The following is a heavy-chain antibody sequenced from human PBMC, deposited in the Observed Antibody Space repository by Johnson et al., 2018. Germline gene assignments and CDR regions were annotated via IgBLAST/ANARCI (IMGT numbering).Heavy chain of an antibody. CDR2: ISYDGSNK. J-gene: IGHJ6*03. CDR1: GFTFSSYG. V-gene: IGHV3-30*18. CDR3: AKDGDSGYDSTGEDYYYYMDV. D-gene: IGHD5-12*01. Sequence: QVQLVQSGGGVVQPGRSLRLSCAASGFTFSSYGMHWVRQAPGKGLEWVAVISYDGSNKYYADSVKGRFTISRDNSKNTLYLQMNSLRAEDTAVYYCAKDGDSGYDSTGEDYYYYMDVWGRGTTVTVSS.